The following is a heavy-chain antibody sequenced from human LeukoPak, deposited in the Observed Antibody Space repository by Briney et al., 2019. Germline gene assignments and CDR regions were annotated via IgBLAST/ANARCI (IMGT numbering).Heavy chain of an antibody. CDR3: ARLFGYYDTSGYLKQSAFDI. J-gene: IGHJ3*02. CDR2: IHYSGST. V-gene: IGHV4-39*01. CDR1: GGSISSNNYY. Sequence: SETLSLTXIVSGGSISSNNYYWGWIRQPPGNGLEWIGSIHYSGSTYHNPSLKSRVTISVDTSKNQFSLKLYSVTAADTAVYYCARLFGYYDTSGYLKQSAFDIWGQGTMVTVSS. D-gene: IGHD3-22*01.